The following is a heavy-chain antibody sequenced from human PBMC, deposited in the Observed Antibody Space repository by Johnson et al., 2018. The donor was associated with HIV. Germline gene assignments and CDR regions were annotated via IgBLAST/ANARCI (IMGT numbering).Heavy chain of an antibody. Sequence: QVQLVESGGDVVQPGTSLRLFCAASGLSFSNSVMHWVRRAPGKGLDWVAGISVDGNSKFYPDSVKGRFTISRDISDNTLYLQMNSLRAEDTAVYYCARDGGWLDAFDIWGQGTMVTVSS. CDR3: ARDGGWLDAFDI. CDR1: GLSFSNSV. J-gene: IGHJ3*02. D-gene: IGHD6-19*01. CDR2: ISVDGNSK. V-gene: IGHV3-30-3*01.